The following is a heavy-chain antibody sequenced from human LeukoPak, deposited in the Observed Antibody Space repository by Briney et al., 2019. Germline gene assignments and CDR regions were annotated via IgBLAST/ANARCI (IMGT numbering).Heavy chain of an antibody. D-gene: IGHD6-6*01. CDR3: ARERVVPSRIDS. CDR2: VSSTAST. Sequence: PSQTLSLTCAVSGVSMTSDTFYWAWIRQPAGKGLEWIGRVSSTASTHYNPSLKSRVAISIDTSKHQFSLKVNSLTAADTAVYYCARERVVPSRIDSWGRGTQVTVSS. V-gene: IGHV4-61*02. CDR1: GVSMTSDTFY. J-gene: IGHJ4*02.